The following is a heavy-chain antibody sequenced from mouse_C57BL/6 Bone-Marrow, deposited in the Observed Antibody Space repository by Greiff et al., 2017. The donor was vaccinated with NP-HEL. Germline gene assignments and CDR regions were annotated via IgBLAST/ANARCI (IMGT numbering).Heavy chain of an antibody. CDR1: GYTFTSYW. Sequence: VKLQESGAELVKPGASVKMSCKASGYTFTSYWITWVKQRPGQGLEWIGDIYPGSGSTNYNEKFKSKATLTVDTSSSTAYMQLSSLTSEDSAVYYCARHYGSSLDYWGQGTSVTVSS. CDR3: ARHYGSSLDY. V-gene: IGHV1-55*01. D-gene: IGHD1-1*01. CDR2: IYPGSGST. J-gene: IGHJ4*01.